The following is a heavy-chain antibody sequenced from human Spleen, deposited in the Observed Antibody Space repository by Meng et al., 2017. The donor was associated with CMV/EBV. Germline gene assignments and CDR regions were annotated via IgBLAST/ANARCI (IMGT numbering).Heavy chain of an antibody. D-gene: IGHD6-19*01. CDR3: VGASGWYFDH. J-gene: IGHJ4*02. Sequence: VQLWGSGGGVVQPGGSLRLSWAVSGFSFSSHWMYWVRQAPGKGLEWVANIKEDGSEEHYVDSVKGRFTISRDNAKNSLYLQMNSPRVEDTAVYYCVGASGWYFDHWGQGTLVTVSS. CDR2: IKEDGSEE. CDR1: GFSFSSHW. V-gene: IGHV3-7*02.